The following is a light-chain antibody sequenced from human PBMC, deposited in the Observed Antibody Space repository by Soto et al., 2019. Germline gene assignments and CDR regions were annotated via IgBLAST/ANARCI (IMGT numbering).Light chain of an antibody. Sequence: QSVLTRPPPASGSPGQPVTISCTGTSSDVGGYDYVSWYQQHPGKAPKLMIYEVSKRPSGVPDRFSGSKSGNTASLTVSGLQAEDEADYYCSSYAGSSTYVFGTGTKVTVL. CDR1: SSDVGGYDY. V-gene: IGLV2-8*01. J-gene: IGLJ1*01. CDR3: SSYAGSSTYV. CDR2: EVS.